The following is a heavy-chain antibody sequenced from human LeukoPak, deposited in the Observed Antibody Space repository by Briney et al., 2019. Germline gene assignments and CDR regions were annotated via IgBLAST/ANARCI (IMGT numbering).Heavy chain of an antibody. J-gene: IGHJ3*02. Sequence: GGSLRLSCAASGLTFSSYGMHWVRQAPGKGLEWVAFILFDGNNKYYADSVKVRFTISRDNSRNTLFLQMNSLRAEDTAVFYCAKKWSGDYDSSDIIDAFDIWGQGTMVTVSS. CDR3: AKKWSGDYDSSDIIDAFDI. V-gene: IGHV3-30*02. CDR1: GLTFSSYG. D-gene: IGHD3-22*01. CDR2: ILFDGNNK.